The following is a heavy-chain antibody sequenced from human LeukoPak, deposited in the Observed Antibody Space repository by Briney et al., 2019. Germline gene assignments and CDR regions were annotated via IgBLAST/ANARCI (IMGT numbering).Heavy chain of an antibody. CDR3: AKDFGYDSGTYLEQ. CDR1: GFIFSSYS. V-gene: IGHV3-30*18. CDR2: ISYDGSKK. D-gene: IGHD3-10*01. Sequence: GGSLRLSCAAAGFIFSSYSMHWVRQAPGKGLEWVAVISYDGSKKYYPESVRGRFTISGDNSKNTLFLQMNSLRAEDTAVYYCAKDFGYDSGTYLEQWGQGTLVTVSS. J-gene: IGHJ4*02.